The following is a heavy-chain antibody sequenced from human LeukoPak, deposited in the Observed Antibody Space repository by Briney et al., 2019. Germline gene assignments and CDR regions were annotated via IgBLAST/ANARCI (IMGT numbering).Heavy chain of an antibody. V-gene: IGHV4-39*01. CDR2: FYCTGST. CDR1: GGSISSSSFY. D-gene: IGHD2-2*01. CDR3: ASPRTVAAVWYFDL. Sequence: SETLSLTCTVYGGSISSSSFYWGWIRQPPGKGLEWIGSFYCTGSTYYNPSLKSRVTLSVDTSKNQISLKLSSVTAADTAVYYCASPRTVAAVWYFDLWGRGTLVTVSS. J-gene: IGHJ2*01.